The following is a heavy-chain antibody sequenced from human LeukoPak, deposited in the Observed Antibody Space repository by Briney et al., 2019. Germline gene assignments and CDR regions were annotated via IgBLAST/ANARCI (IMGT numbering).Heavy chain of an antibody. CDR1: GGSISSSSYY. CDR2: IYYSGST. V-gene: IGHV4-39*07. CDR3: VRAQFVEYYFDY. Sequence: SETLSLTCTVSGGSISSSSYYWGWIRQPPGKGLEWIGSIYYSGSTYYNPSLKSRVTISVDTSKNQFSLKLSSVTAADTAVYYCVRAQFVEYYFDYWGQGTLVTVSS. D-gene: IGHD2/OR15-2a*01. J-gene: IGHJ4*02.